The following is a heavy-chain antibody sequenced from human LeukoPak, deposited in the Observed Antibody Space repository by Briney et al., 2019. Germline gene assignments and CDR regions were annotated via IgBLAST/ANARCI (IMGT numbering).Heavy chain of an antibody. CDR2: INPNSGGT. D-gene: IGHD6-19*01. J-gene: IGHJ5*02. V-gene: IGHV1-2*02. Sequence: ASVKVSCKASGYTFTRYYMHWVRQAPGQGLEWMGWINPNSGGTNYAQKFQGRVTMTRDTSISTAYMELSRLRSDDTAVYYCARGRNIAVAGTRWFDPWGQGTLVTVSS. CDR1: GYTFTRYY. CDR3: ARGRNIAVAGTRWFDP.